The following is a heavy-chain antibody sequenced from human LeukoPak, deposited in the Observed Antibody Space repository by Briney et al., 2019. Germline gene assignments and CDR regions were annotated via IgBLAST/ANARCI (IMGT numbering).Heavy chain of an antibody. CDR3: ARGPTRYYMDV. V-gene: IGHV4-61*02. CDR2: IYTSGST. J-gene: IGHJ6*03. Sequence: PSQTLSLTCTVSGGSISSGSYYWSWIRQPAGKGLEWIGRIYTSGSTNYNPSLKSRVTISVDTSKNQFSLKLTSVTAADTAVYYCARGPTRYYMDVWGKGTTVTVSS. CDR1: GGSISSGSYY.